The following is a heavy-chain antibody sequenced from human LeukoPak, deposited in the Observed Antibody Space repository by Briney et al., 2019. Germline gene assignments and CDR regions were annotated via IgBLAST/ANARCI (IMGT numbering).Heavy chain of an antibody. CDR3: AKSGDSGSWYHVGYYYYMDV. V-gene: IGHV3-48*04. D-gene: IGHD6-13*01. CDR2: ISSSGSTI. Sequence: GGSLRLSCAASGFTFSAYGMHWVRQAPGKGLEWVSYISSSGSTIYYADSVKGRFTISRDNAKNSLYLQMNSLRAEDTAVYYCAKSGDSGSWYHVGYYYYMDVWGKGTTVTISS. J-gene: IGHJ6*03. CDR1: GFTFSAYG.